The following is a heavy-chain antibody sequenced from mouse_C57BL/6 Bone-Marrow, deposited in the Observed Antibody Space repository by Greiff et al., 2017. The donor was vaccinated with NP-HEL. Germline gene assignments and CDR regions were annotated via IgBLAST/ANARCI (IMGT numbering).Heavy chain of an antibody. D-gene: IGHD1-1*01. CDR1: GFTFSSYT. J-gene: IGHJ3*01. V-gene: IGHV5-9*01. CDR2: ISGGGGNT. CDR3: ARRGNYEVFFAY. Sequence: EVKVEESGGGLVKPGGSLKLSCAASGFTFSSYTMSWVRQTPEKRLEWVATISGGGGNTYYPDSVKGRFTISRDNAKNTLYLQMSSLRSEDTALYYCARRGNYEVFFAYWGQGTLVTVSA.